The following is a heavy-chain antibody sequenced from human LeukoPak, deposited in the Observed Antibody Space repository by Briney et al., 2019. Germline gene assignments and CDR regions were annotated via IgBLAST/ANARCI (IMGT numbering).Heavy chain of an antibody. CDR2: ISYDGSNK. Sequence: GGSLRLSCAASGFTFSSYAMHWVRQAPGKGLEWVAVISYDGSNKYYADSVKGRFTISRDNSKNTLYLQMNSLRAEDTAVYYCARVSPNTVTTLQYFDYWGQGTLVTVSS. CDR3: ARVSPNTVTTLQYFDY. CDR1: GFTFSSYA. D-gene: IGHD4-17*01. V-gene: IGHV3-30*04. J-gene: IGHJ4*02.